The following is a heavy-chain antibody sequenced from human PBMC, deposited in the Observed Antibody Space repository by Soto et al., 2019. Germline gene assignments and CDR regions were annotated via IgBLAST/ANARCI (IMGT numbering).Heavy chain of an antibody. V-gene: IGHV1-58*01. D-gene: IGHD3-22*01. CDR2: IVVGSGNT. CDR3: AADFVRTYYYDSSGYYPNSFDY. Sequence: GASVKVSCKASGFTFTSSAVQWVRQARRQRLEWIGWIVVGSGNTNYAQKFQERVTITRDMSTSTAYMELSSLRSEDTAVYYCAADFVRTYYYDSSGYYPNSFDYWGQGTLVTVSS. J-gene: IGHJ4*02. CDR1: GFTFTSSA.